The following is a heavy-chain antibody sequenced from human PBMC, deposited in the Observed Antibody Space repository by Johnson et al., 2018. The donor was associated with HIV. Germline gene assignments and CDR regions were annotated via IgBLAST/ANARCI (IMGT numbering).Heavy chain of an antibody. CDR3: VRDFGHWDDAFGF. D-gene: IGHD7-27*01. V-gene: IGHV3-53*01. CDR1: GFTVSSNY. CDR2: IGTAGDT. Sequence: VQLVESGGGLIQPGGSLRLSCAASGFTVSSNYMSWVRQAPGKGLEWVSAIGTAGDTYYPGSVKGRFTISRENAKNSLYLQMNSLRVEDTAMYYCVRDFGHWDDAFGFWGRGTKVTVSS. J-gene: IGHJ3*01.